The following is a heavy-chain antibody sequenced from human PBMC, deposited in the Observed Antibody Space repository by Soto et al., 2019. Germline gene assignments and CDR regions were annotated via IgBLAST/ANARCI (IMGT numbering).Heavy chain of an antibody. Sequence: ETLSLSSAVNGVSGRGYHWSWFRRPPGKGLEWIGEINHSGVTNYKPSLKRRVTISVDTSKNQFSLQLKSVTAADTALYYCARFSGSYYYAMDVWGQGSTVT. V-gene: IGHV4-34*01. CDR1: GVSGRGYH. D-gene: IGHD6-19*01. CDR2: INHSGVT. J-gene: IGHJ6*02. CDR3: ARFSGSYYYAMDV.